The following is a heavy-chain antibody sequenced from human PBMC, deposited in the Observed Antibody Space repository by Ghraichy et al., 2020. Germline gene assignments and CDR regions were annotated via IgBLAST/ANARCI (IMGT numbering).Heavy chain of an antibody. V-gene: IGHV3-9*01. CDR1: GFTFDDHG. Sequence: GGSLRLSCAASGFTFDDHGMHWVRQTPGKGLEWVSHISWNSALIGYADSVKGRFTISRDNAKGSLYLQMNSLRAEDTALYYCTKDKEDVLGARGFDYWGEGTLVTVSS. CDR2: ISWNSALI. D-gene: IGHD3-10*02. J-gene: IGHJ4*02. CDR3: TKDKEDVLGARGFDY.